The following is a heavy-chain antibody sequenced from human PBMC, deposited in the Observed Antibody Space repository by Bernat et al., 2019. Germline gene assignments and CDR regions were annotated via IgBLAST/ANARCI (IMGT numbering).Heavy chain of an antibody. J-gene: IGHJ4*02. CDR1: GFTFSSYS. CDR2: TSSSSSTI. V-gene: IGHV3-48*01. Sequence: EVQLVESGGGLVQPGGSLRLSCAASGFTFSSYSMNWVRQAPGKGLEWVSYTSSSSSTIYYADSVKGRFTISRDNAKNSLYLQMNSLRAEDTAVYYCARDSSGWYGNYFDYWGQGTLVTVSS. D-gene: IGHD6-19*01. CDR3: ARDSSGWYGNYFDY.